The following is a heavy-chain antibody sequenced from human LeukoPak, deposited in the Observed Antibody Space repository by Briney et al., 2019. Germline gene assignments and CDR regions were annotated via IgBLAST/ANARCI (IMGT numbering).Heavy chain of an antibody. CDR3: ARARYSSSFYPYYFDY. Sequence: SVKVSCKASGGTFSSYAISWVRQAPGQGLEWMGGIIPIFGTANCAQKFQGRVTITADESTSTAYMELSSLRSEDTAVYYCARARYSSSFYPYYFDYWGQGTLVTVSS. CDR2: IIPIFGTA. J-gene: IGHJ4*02. CDR1: GGTFSSYA. D-gene: IGHD6-6*01. V-gene: IGHV1-69*13.